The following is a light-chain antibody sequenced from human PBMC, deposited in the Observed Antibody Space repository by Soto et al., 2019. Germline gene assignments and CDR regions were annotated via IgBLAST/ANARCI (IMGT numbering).Light chain of an antibody. Sequence: EIVLTQSPATLSMSPGERATLSCRASQSVYTYLAWYQQKPGQAPRLLIYDASNRATGIPARFSGSGSGTDFTLTIGSLEPEDFAVYYCQQYYSVPFTFGPGTKVDIK. CDR1: QSVYTY. CDR2: DAS. V-gene: IGKV3-11*01. J-gene: IGKJ3*01. CDR3: QQYYSVPFT.